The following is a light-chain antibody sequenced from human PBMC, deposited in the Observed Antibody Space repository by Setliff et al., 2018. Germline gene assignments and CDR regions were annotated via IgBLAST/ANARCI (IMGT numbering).Light chain of an antibody. CDR2: EVS. CDR1: SSDVSYYNY. CDR3: SSYTSSSTRV. J-gene: IGLJ1*01. V-gene: IGLV2-14*01. Sequence: QSALTQPASVSGSPGQSITISCTGTSSDVSYYNYVSWYQQHPGKAPKLMIYEVSNRPSGVSNRFSDSKSGNTASLTISGLQAEDEADYYCSSYTSSSTRVFGTGTKVTVL.